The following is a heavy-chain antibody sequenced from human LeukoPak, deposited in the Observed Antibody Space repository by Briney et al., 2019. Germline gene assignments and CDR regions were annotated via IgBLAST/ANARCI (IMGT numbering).Heavy chain of an antibody. Sequence: SWGTLTLSCIASSFTFSHYDKRWVPQAPGQEGVWGSAVRGRGANTYYAVSVKGRFTISRDNYMNTLSLDVNSLRAEDTAIYYCPRGYTFGNFDYWGQGALVTVSS. CDR2: VRGRGANT. V-gene: IGHV3-23*01. CDR1: SFTFSHYD. CDR3: PRGYTFGNFDY. D-gene: IGHD5-18*01. J-gene: IGHJ4*02.